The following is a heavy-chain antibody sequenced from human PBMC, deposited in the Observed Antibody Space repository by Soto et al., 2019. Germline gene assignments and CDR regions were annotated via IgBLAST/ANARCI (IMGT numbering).Heavy chain of an antibody. CDR2: ISGSGGST. CDR3: ATALTIFGVGRDWFDP. CDR1: GFTFSSYA. V-gene: IGHV3-23*01. Sequence: GGSLRLSCAASGFTFSSYAMSWVRQAPGKGLEWVSAISGSGGSTYYADSVKGRFTISRDNSKNTLYLQMNSLRAEDTAVYYYATALTIFGVGRDWFDPWGQGTLVTVSS. D-gene: IGHD3-3*01. J-gene: IGHJ5*02.